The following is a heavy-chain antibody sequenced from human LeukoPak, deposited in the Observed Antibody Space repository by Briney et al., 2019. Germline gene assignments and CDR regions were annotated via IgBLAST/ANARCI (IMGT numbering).Heavy chain of an antibody. CDR3: AREDPWIQLRPADY. Sequence: GGSLRLSCATSGFTFADYAASWFRQAPGKGLEWVGFIRKTTQGGTTEYAASVKGRFTISRDDSKSIAHLQMNSLRTEDTAIYYCAREDPWIQLRPADYWGQGTLVTVSS. J-gene: IGHJ4*02. V-gene: IGHV3-49*03. D-gene: IGHD5-18*01. CDR1: GFTFADYA. CDR2: IRKTTQGGTT.